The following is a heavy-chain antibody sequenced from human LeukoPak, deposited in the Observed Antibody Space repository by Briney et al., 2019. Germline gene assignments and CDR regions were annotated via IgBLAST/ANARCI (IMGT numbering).Heavy chain of an antibody. CDR1: GFTFRTYW. D-gene: IGHD5-12*01. CDR3: ARVLPGLRFSIDY. J-gene: IGHJ4*02. Sequence: PGGSLRLSCVASGFTFRTYWMNWVRQTQGKGLEWLANIKQDGSEKYFVDSMKGRLTISRDNTKNSLYLQMNSLRAEDTAVYYCARVLPGLRFSIDYWGQGTLVTVSS. V-gene: IGHV3-7*01. CDR2: IKQDGSEK.